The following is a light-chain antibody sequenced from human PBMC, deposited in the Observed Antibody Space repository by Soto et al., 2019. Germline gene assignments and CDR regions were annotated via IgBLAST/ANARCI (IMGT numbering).Light chain of an antibody. V-gene: IGKV3-15*01. CDR3: QQYNSWPPL. CDR2: GTF. CDR1: QSISSD. J-gene: IGKJ2*01. Sequence: EIVMTQSPATLSVSPGERATLSCRASQSISSDLAWYQQKPGQAPRLLIYGTFSRATGIPDRFSGSGSGTEFTLTISNLQPEDFVVYYCQQYNSWPPLFGQGTKLQIK.